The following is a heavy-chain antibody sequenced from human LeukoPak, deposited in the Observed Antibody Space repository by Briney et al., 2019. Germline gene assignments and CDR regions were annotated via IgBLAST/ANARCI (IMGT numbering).Heavy chain of an antibody. V-gene: IGHV1-69*13. Sequence: ASVKVSCKASGGTFSSYAINWVRQAPGQGLEWMGGIIPVFGTGNYAQKFQGRVTITADESTSTAYMELSSLRSEDTAVYYCASPPDYYDSSGYAAFDIWGQGTMVTVSS. CDR3: ASPPDYYDSSGYAAFDI. CDR2: IIPVFGTG. J-gene: IGHJ3*02. D-gene: IGHD3-22*01. CDR1: GGTFSSYA.